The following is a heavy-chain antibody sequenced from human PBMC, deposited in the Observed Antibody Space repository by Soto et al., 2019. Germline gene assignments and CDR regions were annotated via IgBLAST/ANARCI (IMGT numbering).Heavy chain of an antibody. Sequence: QVQLVESGGGVVQPGRSLRLSCAASGFTFSSYGMHWVRQAPGKGLEWVAVISYDGSNKYYADSVKGRFTISRDNSKNTLYLQKNSLRAEDTAVYYCAKDRYYDFWNTGGGMDVWGQGTTVTVSS. CDR3: AKDRYYDFWNTGGGMDV. J-gene: IGHJ6*02. V-gene: IGHV3-30*18. D-gene: IGHD3-3*01. CDR1: GFTFSSYG. CDR2: ISYDGSNK.